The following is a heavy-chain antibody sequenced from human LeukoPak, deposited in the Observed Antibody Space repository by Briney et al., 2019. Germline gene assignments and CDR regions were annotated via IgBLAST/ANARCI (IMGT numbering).Heavy chain of an antibody. CDR1: GYTFTDYY. CDR3: ATIERFLEWSAMSGY. J-gene: IGHJ4*02. CDR2: VDPADGEA. V-gene: IGHV1-69-2*01. D-gene: IGHD3-3*01. Sequence: ASVKVSCKASGYTFTDYYMHWVVQAPGKGLEWMGRVDPADGEAAYAQKFQGRVTITADPSRDTAYMELTSLRSEDTAMYYCATIERFLEWSAMSGYWGQGTLVTVSS.